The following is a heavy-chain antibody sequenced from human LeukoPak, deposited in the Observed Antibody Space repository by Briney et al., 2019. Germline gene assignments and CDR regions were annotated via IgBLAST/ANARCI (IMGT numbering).Heavy chain of an antibody. CDR1: GYTFTSYD. CDR2: MNPNSGNT. Sequence: ASVKVSCKASGYTFTSYDINWVRQATGQGLEWMGCMNPNSGNTGYAQKFQGRVTMTRNTSISTAYMELSSLRSEDTAVYYCARAPSITGTTPPGYWGQGTLVTVSS. J-gene: IGHJ4*02. CDR3: ARAPSITGTTPPGY. V-gene: IGHV1-8*01. D-gene: IGHD1-7*01.